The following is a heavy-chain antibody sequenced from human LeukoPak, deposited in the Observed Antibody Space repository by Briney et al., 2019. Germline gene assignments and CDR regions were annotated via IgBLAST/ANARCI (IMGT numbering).Heavy chain of an antibody. D-gene: IGHD6-6*01. CDR2: IYTSGST. CDR3: ARVYSSSSFDY. Sequence: SETLSLTCTVSGGSISSYYWSWIRQPAGKGLEWIGRIYTSGSTNYSPSLKSRVTMSVDTSKNQFSLKLSSVAAADTAVYYCARVYSSSSFDYWGQGTLVTVSS. J-gene: IGHJ4*02. CDR1: GGSISSYY. V-gene: IGHV4-4*07.